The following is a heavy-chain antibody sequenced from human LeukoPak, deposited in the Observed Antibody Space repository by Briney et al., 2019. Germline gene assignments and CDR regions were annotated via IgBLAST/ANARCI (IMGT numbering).Heavy chain of an antibody. Sequence: PGGSLRLSCAASGFTFSSYAMSWGRQAPGKGLEWVSGISGSGGSTYYADSVKGRFTISRDNSKNTLYLQMNSLRAEDTAVYYCAKDIVVVTSGSNAFDIWGQGTMVTVSS. CDR2: ISGSGGST. D-gene: IGHD2-21*02. V-gene: IGHV3-23*01. CDR1: GFTFSSYA. J-gene: IGHJ3*02. CDR3: AKDIVVVTSGSNAFDI.